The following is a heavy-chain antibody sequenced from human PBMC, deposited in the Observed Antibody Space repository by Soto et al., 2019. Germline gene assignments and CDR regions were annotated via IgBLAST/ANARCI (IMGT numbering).Heavy chain of an antibody. CDR3: ARGGYDSSGYYLPHFDY. V-gene: IGHV4-59*01. J-gene: IGHJ4*02. CDR2: IYYSGST. CDR1: GGSISSYY. D-gene: IGHD3-22*01. Sequence: SETLSLTCTVSGGSISSYYWSWIRQPPGKGLEWIGYIYYSGSTNYNPSLKSRVTISVDMSKNQFSLKLSSVTAADTAVYYCARGGYDSSGYYLPHFDYWGQGTLVTVSS.